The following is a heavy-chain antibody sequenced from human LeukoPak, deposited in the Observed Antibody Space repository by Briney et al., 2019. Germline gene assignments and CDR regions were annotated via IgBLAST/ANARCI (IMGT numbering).Heavy chain of an antibody. J-gene: IGHJ4*02. CDR3: ATGPKRYGSGTYYYFDS. V-gene: IGHV1-69*13. Sequence: SVKVSCKASGGTFSSYAISWVRQAPGQGLEWMGGIIPILGTTIYAQKFQGRVTITADESTYTAYLDLSSLRSEDTALYYCATGPKRYGSGTYYYFDSWGQGTLVTVSS. CDR1: GGTFSSYA. CDR2: IIPILGTT. D-gene: IGHD3-10*01.